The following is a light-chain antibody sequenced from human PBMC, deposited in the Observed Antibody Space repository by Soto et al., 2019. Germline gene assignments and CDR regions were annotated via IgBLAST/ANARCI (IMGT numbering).Light chain of an antibody. CDR2: AAS. J-gene: IGKJ4*01. CDR1: QGVSSW. V-gene: IGKV1D-12*01. Sequence: DIQITHAPSYVCESVLDRVSLTFLASQGVSSWLAWYQQKPGKAPNLLIYAASTLQSGVPSRFSGSGSGTDFTLTIRSLQPEDFATYWCHKTFTPPLTCGGGNKGDIK. CDR3: HKTFTPPLT.